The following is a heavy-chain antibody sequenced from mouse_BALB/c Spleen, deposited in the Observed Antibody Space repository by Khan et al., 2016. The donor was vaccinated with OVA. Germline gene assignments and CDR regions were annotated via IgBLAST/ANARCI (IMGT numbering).Heavy chain of an antibody. D-gene: IGHD2-4*01. CDR1: GFSLTNYG. Sequence: QMQLEESGPGLVAPSQSLSITCTISGFSLTNYGVHWVRQPPGKGLEWLVVIWSDGSTTYNSALKSRLTISKDNSKSQVFLKVNSLQTDDTAMYFCAGQPYYHYNIMDYWGQGTSVTVSS. J-gene: IGHJ4*01. V-gene: IGHV2-6-1*01. CDR3: AGQPYYHYNIMDY. CDR2: IWSDGST.